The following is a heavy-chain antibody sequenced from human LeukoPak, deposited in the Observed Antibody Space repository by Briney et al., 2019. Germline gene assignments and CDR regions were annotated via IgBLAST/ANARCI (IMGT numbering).Heavy chain of an antibody. CDR2: MNPNSGNT. J-gene: IGHJ4*02. CDR3: ARVVERGVVVAATLGVGDY. V-gene: IGHV1-8*01. Sequence: ASVKVSCKASGYTFTSYDINWVRQATGQGLEWMGWMNPNSGNTGYARKFQGRVTMTTDTSTSTAYMELRSLRSDDTAVYYCARVVERGVVVAATLGVGDYWGQGTLVTVSS. D-gene: IGHD2-15*01. CDR1: GYTFTSYD.